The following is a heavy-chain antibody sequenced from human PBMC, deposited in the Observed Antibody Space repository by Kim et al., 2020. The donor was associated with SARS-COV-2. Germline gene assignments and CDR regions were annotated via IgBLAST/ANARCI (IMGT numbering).Heavy chain of an antibody. J-gene: IGHJ4*02. D-gene: IGHD6-13*01. CDR1: GGSFSGYY. CDR3: ARGPAAGIDY. CDR2: INHSGST. Sequence: SETLSLTCAVYGGSFSGYYWSWIRQPPGKGLEWIGEINHSGSTNYNPSLKSRVTISVDTSKNQFSLKLSSVTAADTAVYYCARGPAAGIDYWGQGTLVTVSS. V-gene: IGHV4-34*01.